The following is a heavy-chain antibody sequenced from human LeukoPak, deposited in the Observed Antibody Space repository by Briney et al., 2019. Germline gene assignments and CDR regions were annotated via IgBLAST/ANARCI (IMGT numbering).Heavy chain of an antibody. D-gene: IGHD3-10*01. V-gene: IGHV4-39*01. CDR3: ARQRRGAYYYDAFDI. Sequence: PSETLSLTCTVSGGSISSSSYYWGWIRQPPGTGLEWIGNIYYSGSTYYDPSLKSRVTISVDTSKNQFSLKLSSVTAADTAVYYCARQRRGAYYYDAFDIWGQGTLVTVSS. J-gene: IGHJ3*02. CDR1: GGSISSSSYY. CDR2: IYYSGST.